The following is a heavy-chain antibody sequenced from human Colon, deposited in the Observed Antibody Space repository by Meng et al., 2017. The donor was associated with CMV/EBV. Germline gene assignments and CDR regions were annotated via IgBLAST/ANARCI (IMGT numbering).Heavy chain of an antibody. CDR2: IYPGDSDT. CDR3: ASQIMGGSGSYYSHDAFDI. V-gene: IGHV5-51*01. CDR1: GYSFTSYW. Sequence: TVSCKGSGYSFTSYWIGWVRQLPGKGLEWMGIIYPGDSDTRYSPSFQGQVTISADKSISTAYLQWSSLKASDTAMYYCASQIMGGSGSYYSHDAFDIWGQGTMVTVSS. J-gene: IGHJ3*02. D-gene: IGHD3-10*01.